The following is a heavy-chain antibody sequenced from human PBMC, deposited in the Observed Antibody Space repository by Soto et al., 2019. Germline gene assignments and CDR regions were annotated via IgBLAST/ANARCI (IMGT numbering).Heavy chain of an antibody. CDR1: GGTFSGYA. CDR2: IIPIFGTA. CDR3: ATIFGVVINEGMDV. V-gene: IGHV1-69*06. Sequence: SVKVSCKASGGTFSGYAISWVRQAPGQGLEWMGGIIPIFGTANYAQKFQGRVTITADKSTSTAYMELSSLRSEDTAVYYCATIFGVVINEGMDVWGQGTTVTVSS. J-gene: IGHJ6*02. D-gene: IGHD3-3*01.